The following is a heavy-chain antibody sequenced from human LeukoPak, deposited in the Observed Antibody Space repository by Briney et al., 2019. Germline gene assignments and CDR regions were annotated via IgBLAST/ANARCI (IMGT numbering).Heavy chain of an antibody. J-gene: IGHJ5*02. Sequence: PSETLSLTCAVYGGSFSGYYWSWIRQPPGKGLEWIGEINHSGSTNYNPSLKSRVTISVDTSKNQFSLKLSSVTAADTAVYYCASQYCSSTSCYTRWFDPWGQGTLVTVSS. CDR2: INHSGST. V-gene: IGHV4-34*01. CDR1: GGSFSGYY. D-gene: IGHD2-2*02. CDR3: ASQYCSSTSCYTRWFDP.